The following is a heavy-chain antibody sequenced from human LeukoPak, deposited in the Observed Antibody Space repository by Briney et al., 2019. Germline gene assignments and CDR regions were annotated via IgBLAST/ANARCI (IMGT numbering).Heavy chain of an antibody. J-gene: IGHJ3*02. Sequence: GGSLRLSCAASGFTFSSYAMSWARQAPGKGREWVAVISYDGSNKYYADSVKGRFTISRDNSKNTLYLQMNSLRAEDTAVYYCARDGRAVAGNGGVDAFDIWGQGTMVTVSS. V-gene: IGHV3-30-3*01. CDR1: GFTFSSYA. CDR2: ISYDGSNK. D-gene: IGHD6-19*01. CDR3: ARDGRAVAGNGGVDAFDI.